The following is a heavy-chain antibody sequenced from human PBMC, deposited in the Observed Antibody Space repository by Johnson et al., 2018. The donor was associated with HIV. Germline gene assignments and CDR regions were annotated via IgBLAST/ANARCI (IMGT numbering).Heavy chain of an antibody. Sequence: VRLVEAGGGLIQPGGSLRLSCAASGFTVSSNYMTWVRQAPGQGLEWVSVIYSGGSTYYADSVKGRFTISRDTSKNMLYLQMGSLRAEDMAVYYCARGGWAVLDAFDIWGQGTMVTVSS. J-gene: IGHJ3*02. V-gene: IGHV3-53*05. D-gene: IGHD2-15*01. CDR2: IYSGGST. CDR3: ARGGWAVLDAFDI. CDR1: GFTVSSNY.